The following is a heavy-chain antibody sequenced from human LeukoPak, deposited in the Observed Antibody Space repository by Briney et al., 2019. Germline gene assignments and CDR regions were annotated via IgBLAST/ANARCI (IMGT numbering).Heavy chain of an antibody. J-gene: IGHJ4*02. CDR1: GFTFSSYG. Sequence: GGSLRLSCAASGFTFSSYGMHWVGQAPGKGLEWVAVIWYDGRDKYYADSVKGRFTISRDNSKNTLYLQMNSLRAEDTAVSYCARDQRTTVAVYYFDYWGQGTLVTVSS. V-gene: IGHV3-33*01. CDR3: ARDQRTTVAVYYFDY. CDR2: IWYDGRDK. D-gene: IGHD4-23*01.